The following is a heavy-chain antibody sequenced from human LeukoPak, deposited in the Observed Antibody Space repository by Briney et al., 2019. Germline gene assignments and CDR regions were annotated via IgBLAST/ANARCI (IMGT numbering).Heavy chain of an antibody. V-gene: IGHV3-53*01. CDR2: IYSDNT. D-gene: IGHD4/OR15-4a*01. CDR1: GFTLSSNS. CDR3: ARRAGAYSHPYDY. J-gene: IGHJ4*02. Sequence: GGSLRLSCTVSGFTLSSNSMSWVRHAPGKGLEWVSFIYSDNTHYSDSVKGRFTISRDNSKNTLYLQMNSLRAEDTAVYYCARRAGAYSHPYDYWGQGTLVTVSS.